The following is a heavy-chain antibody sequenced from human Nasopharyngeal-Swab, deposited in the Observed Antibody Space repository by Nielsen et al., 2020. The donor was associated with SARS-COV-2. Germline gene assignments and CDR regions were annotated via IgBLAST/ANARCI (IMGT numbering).Heavy chain of an antibody. J-gene: IGHJ6*02. D-gene: IGHD3-10*01. CDR3: ARRKEILWLGSQRHGMDV. Sequence: ASVKVSCKASGYTFTSYGISWVRQAPGQGLEWMGWISAYNGNTNYAQKFQGRVTITADKSTSTAYMELSSLRSEDTAVYYCARRKEILWLGSQRHGMDVWGQGTTVTVSS. CDR1: GYTFTSYG. V-gene: IGHV1-18*01. CDR2: ISAYNGNT.